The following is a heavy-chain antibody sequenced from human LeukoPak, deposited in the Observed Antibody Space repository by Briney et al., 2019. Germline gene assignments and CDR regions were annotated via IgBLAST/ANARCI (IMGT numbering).Heavy chain of an antibody. CDR3: ASRKLGNDY. J-gene: IGHJ4*02. D-gene: IGHD7-27*01. V-gene: IGHV4-59*02. CDR2: IYHTGST. Sequence: SETLSLTCTISGGSGSDYYWSWNRQSPGKGLEWIGYIYHTGSTSYSPSLKSRVTISANTSQNQFSLKLSPVTAADTAVYYCASRKLGNDYWGQGTLVTVS. CDR1: GGSGSDYY.